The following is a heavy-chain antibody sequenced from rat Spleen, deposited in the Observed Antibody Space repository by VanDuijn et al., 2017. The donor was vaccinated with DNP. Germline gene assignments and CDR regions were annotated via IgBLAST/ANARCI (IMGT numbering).Heavy chain of an antibody. J-gene: IGHJ2*01. Sequence: EVQLVESGGGLVQPGRSLKLSCAVSGFTFSKEAMAWVRQAPTKGLEWVASISVGGGNTYYRDSVKGRFTISRDNAENAQYLQMDSLRSEDTATYYCVRHEYQAFDYWGQGVMVTVSS. CDR3: VRHEYQAFDY. V-gene: IGHV5S13*01. CDR1: GFTFSKEA. CDR2: ISVGGGNT.